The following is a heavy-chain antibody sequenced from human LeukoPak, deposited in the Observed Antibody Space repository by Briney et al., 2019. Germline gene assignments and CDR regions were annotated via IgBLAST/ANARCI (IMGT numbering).Heavy chain of an antibody. D-gene: IGHD6-19*01. Sequence: PGGSLRLSCAASGFTFSSYAMSWVRQAPGKGLEWVSAISGSGGSTYYADSVKGRFTISRDNSKNTLYLQMNSLRAEDTAVYYCAKDQDIAVAGSAFDYWGQGTLVTASS. V-gene: IGHV3-23*01. J-gene: IGHJ4*02. CDR2: ISGSGGST. CDR3: AKDQDIAVAGSAFDY. CDR1: GFTFSSYA.